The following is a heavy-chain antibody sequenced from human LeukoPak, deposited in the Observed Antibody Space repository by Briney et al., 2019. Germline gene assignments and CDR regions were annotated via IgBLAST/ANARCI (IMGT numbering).Heavy chain of an antibody. V-gene: IGHV4-39*01. CDR1: GGSISSSSYF. Sequence: SETLSLTCTVSGGSISSSSYFWGWIRQPPGKGLEWVGSMSYSGSTYYNPSLKSRVTISVDTSKNQFSLKLSSVTAADTAVYYCARRLSYGRYYFDYWGQGTLVTVSS. CDR2: MSYSGST. J-gene: IGHJ4*02. D-gene: IGHD5-18*01. CDR3: ARRLSYGRYYFDY.